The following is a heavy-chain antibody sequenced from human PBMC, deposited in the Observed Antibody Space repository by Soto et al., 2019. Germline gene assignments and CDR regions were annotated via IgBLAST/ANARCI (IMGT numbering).Heavy chain of an antibody. CDR2: ISSSGSTI. V-gene: IGHV3-48*03. Sequence: EVQLVESGGGLVQPGGSLRLSCAASGFTFSSYEMNWVRQAPGKGLEWVSCISSSGSTIYYADSVQGRFTISRDNAKKSLYQQMNRLRAEDTAVYYCARDKRGTGTTQRAHYGMDVWGLGTTVTVSS. CDR1: GFTFSSYE. CDR3: ARDKRGTGTTQRAHYGMDV. J-gene: IGHJ6*02. D-gene: IGHD1-7*01.